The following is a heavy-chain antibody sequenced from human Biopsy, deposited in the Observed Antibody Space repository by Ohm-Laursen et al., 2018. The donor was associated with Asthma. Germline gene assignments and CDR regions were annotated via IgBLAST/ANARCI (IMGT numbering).Heavy chain of an antibody. CDR1: GFTFGDYW. J-gene: IGHJ4*02. CDR2: IKHDGSGK. Sequence: SLRLSCSASGFTFGDYWMSWVRQVPGKGLEWVANIKHDGSGKNHVDSLKGRFTISRDNAKNSVFLHMDSLRPEDTAFYYCAKVRSDWVITESFDYWGQGVLVTVSS. V-gene: IGHV3-7*03. D-gene: IGHD3-22*01. CDR3: AKVRSDWVITESFDY.